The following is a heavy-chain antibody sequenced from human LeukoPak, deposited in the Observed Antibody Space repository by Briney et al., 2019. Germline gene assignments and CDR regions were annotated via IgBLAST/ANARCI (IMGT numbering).Heavy chain of an antibody. CDR3: ARGESRTVFDY. V-gene: IGHV3-30-3*01. Sequence: GGSLRLSCAASGFTFSSYAMHWVRQAPSKGLEWVAVISYDGSNKYYADSVKGRFTISRDNSKNTLYLQMNSLRAEDTAVYYCARGESRTVFDYWGQGTLVTVSS. CDR2: ISYDGSNK. J-gene: IGHJ4*02. CDR1: GFTFSSYA.